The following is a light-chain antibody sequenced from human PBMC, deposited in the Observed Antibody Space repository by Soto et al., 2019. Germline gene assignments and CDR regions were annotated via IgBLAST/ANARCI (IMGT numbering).Light chain of an antibody. CDR2: GAS. Sequence: EIVLTQSPATLSLSPGERVTLYCRASQSISSDLSLFQQKPGQPPRLLIYGASTRATDIPARFSGSGSATESTPTISSLQSEDFAVYYCPQYKTRPPLTFGQGTRL. V-gene: IGKV3-15*01. CDR1: QSISSD. J-gene: IGKJ5*01. CDR3: PQYKTRPPLT.